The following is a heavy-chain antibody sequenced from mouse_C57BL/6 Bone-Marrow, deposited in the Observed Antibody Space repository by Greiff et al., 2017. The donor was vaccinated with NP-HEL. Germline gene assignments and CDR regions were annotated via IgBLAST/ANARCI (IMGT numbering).Heavy chain of an antibody. CDR3: AIEGSNWDWYFDV. CDR1: GYTFTSYW. CDR2: IDPADSYT. J-gene: IGHJ1*03. D-gene: IGHD4-1*01. Sequence: QVQLQQPGAELVMPGASVKLSCKASGYTFTSYWMHWVKQRPGQGLEWIGEIDPADSYTNYNQKFKGKTTLTVDKSYSTAYMQLSSLTSYDSAVYYCAIEGSNWDWYFDVWGTGTTVTVSS. V-gene: IGHV1-69*01.